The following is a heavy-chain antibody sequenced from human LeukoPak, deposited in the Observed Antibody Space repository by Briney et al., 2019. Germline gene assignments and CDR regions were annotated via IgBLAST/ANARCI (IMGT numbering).Heavy chain of an antibody. CDR2: IYYSEST. J-gene: IGHJ6*02. Sequence: SETLSLTCTVSGGSIGSYYWSWIRQPPGKGLEWIGYIYYSESTNYNPSLKSRVTISVDTSKNQFSLKLSSVTAADTAVYYCARMSIAARPWYYGMDVWGQGTTVTVSS. CDR1: GGSIGSYY. D-gene: IGHD6-6*01. CDR3: ARMSIAARPWYYGMDV. V-gene: IGHV4-59*08.